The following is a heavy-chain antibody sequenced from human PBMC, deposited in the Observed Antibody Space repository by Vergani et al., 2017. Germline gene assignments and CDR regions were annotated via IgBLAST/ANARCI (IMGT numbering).Heavy chain of an antibody. Sequence: EVQLVESGGGLVKPGGSLRLSCAASGFTFSSYSMNWVRQAPGKGLEWVSSISSSSSYIYYADSVKGRFTISRDNAKNSLYLQMNSLRAEDTAVYYCARGGGGDPRFDYWGKGTLVTVSS. V-gene: IGHV3-21*01. J-gene: IGHJ4*02. CDR2: ISSSSSYI. CDR1: GFTFSSYS. D-gene: IGHD3-16*02. CDR3: ARGGGGDPRFDY.